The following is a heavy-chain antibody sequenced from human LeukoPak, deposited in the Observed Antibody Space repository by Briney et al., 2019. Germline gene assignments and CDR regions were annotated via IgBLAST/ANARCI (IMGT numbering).Heavy chain of an antibody. CDR1: GFTFSSYG. Sequence: PGGSLRLSSAASGFTFSSYGMHWVRQAPGKGLEWVAVIWYDGSNKYYADSVKGRFTISRDNSKNTLYLQMNSLRAEDTAVYFCARGPIVDSSGWYNWGQGTLVTVSS. CDR3: ARGPIVDSSGWYN. J-gene: IGHJ4*02. V-gene: IGHV3-33*01. CDR2: IWYDGSNK. D-gene: IGHD6-19*01.